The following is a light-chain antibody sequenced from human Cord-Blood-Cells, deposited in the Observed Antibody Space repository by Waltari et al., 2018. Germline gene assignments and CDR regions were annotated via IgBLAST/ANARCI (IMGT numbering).Light chain of an antibody. CDR3: QQYNSYSPWT. J-gene: IGKJ1*01. CDR2: KAS. CDR1: QSISSG. Sequence: DLQMTQSPSTLSASVGDRVTITCRASQSISSGLAWYQQKPGKAPKLLIYKASSLESGVPSRFSGSGSGTEFTLTISSLQPDDFATYYCQQYNSYSPWTFGQGTKVEIK. V-gene: IGKV1-5*03.